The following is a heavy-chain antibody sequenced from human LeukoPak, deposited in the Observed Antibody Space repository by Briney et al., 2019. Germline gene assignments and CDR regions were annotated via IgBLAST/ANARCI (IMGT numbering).Heavy chain of an antibody. J-gene: IGHJ4*02. CDR3: AKGSDCSSPSCPIDY. V-gene: IGHV3-30*18. D-gene: IGHD2-2*01. CDR2: ISYDGHNK. Sequence: PGGPLRLSCAASGFTFSSYGMHWVRQAPGKGLEWVAVISYDGHNKYYTDSVKGRFTISRDNSKNTLYLQMNSLRAEDTAVYYCAKGSDCSSPSCPIDYWGQGIQVTVSS. CDR1: GFTFSSYG.